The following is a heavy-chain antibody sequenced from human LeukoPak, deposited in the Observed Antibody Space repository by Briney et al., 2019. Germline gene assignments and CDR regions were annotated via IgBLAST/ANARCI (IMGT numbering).Heavy chain of an antibody. V-gene: IGHV4-30-4*01. Sequence: PSQTLSLTCTVSGRSISSGDYYWSWLRQPPGKGLEWIGYIYYSGSTYYNPSLKSRVTISVDTSKNQFSLKLSSVTAADTAVYYCASVVVAATEPENEYFQHWGQGTLVTVSS. D-gene: IGHD2-15*01. CDR1: GRSISSGDYY. CDR2: IYYSGST. J-gene: IGHJ1*01. CDR3: ASVVVAATEPENEYFQH.